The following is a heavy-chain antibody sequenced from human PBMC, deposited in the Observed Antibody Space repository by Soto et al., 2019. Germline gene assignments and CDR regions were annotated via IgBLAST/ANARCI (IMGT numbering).Heavy chain of an antibody. CDR1: GYTFTSYY. CDR2: INPSGGST. CDR3: ARDGIAANHRSGFDY. D-gene: IGHD6-13*01. V-gene: IGHV1-46*01. Sequence: ASVKVSCKASGYTFTSYYMHWVRQAPGQGLEWMGIINPSGGSTSYAQKFQGRVTMTRDTSTSTVYMELSSLRSEDTAVYYCARDGIAANHRSGFDYWGKGTLVTVSS. J-gene: IGHJ4*02.